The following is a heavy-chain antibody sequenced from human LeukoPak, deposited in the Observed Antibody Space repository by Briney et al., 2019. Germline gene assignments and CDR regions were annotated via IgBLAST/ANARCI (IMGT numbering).Heavy chain of an antibody. CDR3: ARTMTTVTSRYFDY. D-gene: IGHD4-17*01. CDR1: GFTFSSYA. Sequence: PGGSLRLSCAASGFTFSSYAMSWVRQAPGKGLEWVSAISGSGGSTYYADSVKGRFTISRDNSKNTLYLQMNCLRAEDTAVYYCARTMTTVTSRYFDYWGQGTLVTVSS. J-gene: IGHJ4*02. V-gene: IGHV3-23*01. CDR2: ISGSGGST.